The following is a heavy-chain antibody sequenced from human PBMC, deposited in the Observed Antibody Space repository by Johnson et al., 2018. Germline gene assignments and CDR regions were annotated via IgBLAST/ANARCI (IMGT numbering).Heavy chain of an antibody. J-gene: IGHJ6*02. CDR2: PWYDGTRK. CDR3: ARIGGPVSSRPYSYDMDV. Sequence: VQLVQSGGGVVQPGRSLXLSCAASGFTFSSFGFHWVRQAPGKGLEWVAVPWYDGTRKYYTASVKGRFTISRDNSMNTLYPQMGSLRGEDTGVYYCARIGGPVSSRPYSYDMDVWGQGTTVTVSS. D-gene: IGHD1-1*01. CDR1: GFTFSSFG. V-gene: IGHV3-33*01.